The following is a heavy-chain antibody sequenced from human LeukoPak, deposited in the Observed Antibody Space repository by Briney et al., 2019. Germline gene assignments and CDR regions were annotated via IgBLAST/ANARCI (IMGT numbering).Heavy chain of an antibody. V-gene: IGHV3-23*01. CDR1: GFTFSSFA. D-gene: IGHD3-10*01. J-gene: IGHJ4*02. CDR3: AKRFGESYGHFDY. CDR2: VTGSGSAT. Sequence: PGGSLRLSCAASGFTFSSFAMSWVRQAPGKGLEWVSAVTGSGSATDYADFVKGRFTTSRDNSKNTLYLQMNSLRAEDTAVYYCAKRFGESYGHFDYWGQGTLVTVSS.